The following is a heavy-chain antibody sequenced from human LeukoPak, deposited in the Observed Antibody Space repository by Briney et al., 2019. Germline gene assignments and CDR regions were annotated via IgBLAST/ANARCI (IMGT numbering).Heavy chain of an antibody. CDR3: ATITMVRGVNN. J-gene: IGHJ4*02. D-gene: IGHD3-10*01. V-gene: IGHV4-34*01. CDR2: INHSGST. Sequence: SSETLSLTCAVYGGSFSGYYWSWIRQPPGKGLEWIGEINHSGSTNYNPSLKSRVTISVDTSKNQFSLKLSSVTAADTAVYYCATITMVRGVNNWGQGTLVTVSS. CDR1: GGSFSGYY.